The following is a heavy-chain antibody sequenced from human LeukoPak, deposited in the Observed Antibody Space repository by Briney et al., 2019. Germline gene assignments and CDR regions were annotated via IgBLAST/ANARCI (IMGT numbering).Heavy chain of an antibody. J-gene: IGHJ5*02. CDR2: IYPTGST. V-gene: IGHV4-38-2*02. D-gene: IGHD3-22*01. CDR1: GYSISSGYY. Sequence: SETLSLTCTVSGYSISSGYYWGWIRQPPGKGLEWIGNIYPTGSTYYNPSLKSRVTISVDMSKNQFSLNLSSVTAADTAVYYCARDTMRNYYDSSGYYPGVGVWFDPWGQGTLVTVSS. CDR3: ARDTMRNYYDSSGYYPGVGVWFDP.